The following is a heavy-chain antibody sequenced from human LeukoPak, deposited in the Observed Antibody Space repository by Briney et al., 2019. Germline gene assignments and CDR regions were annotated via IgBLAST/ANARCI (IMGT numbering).Heavy chain of an antibody. CDR1: GGTFSSYA. D-gene: IGHD3-3*01. J-gene: IGHJ5*02. CDR3: ARVHDFWSGPPHNWFDP. Sequence: GASVKVSCKASGGTFSSYAISWVRQAPGQGLEWMGGIIPIFGTANYAQKFQGRVTITADESTSTAYMELSSLRSEDTAVYYCARVHDFWSGPPHNWFDPWGQGTLVTVSS. V-gene: IGHV1-69*13. CDR2: IIPIFGTA.